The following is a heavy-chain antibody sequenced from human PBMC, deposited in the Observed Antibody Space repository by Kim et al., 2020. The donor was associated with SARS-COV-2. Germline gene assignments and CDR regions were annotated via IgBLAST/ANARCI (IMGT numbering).Heavy chain of an antibody. V-gene: IGHV3-23*01. CDR3: AKDVRSGGGGNEF. CDR2: ISGSSDRT. Sequence: GGSLRLSCAASGLTISSHAMSWVRQASGKGLEWVSLISGSSDRTYYADSVKGRFTISRDNSKNMLYLQMNSLRAEDTAVYYCAKDVRSGGGGNEFRGQGTLDTVSS. D-gene: IGHD2-15*01. CDR1: GLTISSHA. J-gene: IGHJ4*02.